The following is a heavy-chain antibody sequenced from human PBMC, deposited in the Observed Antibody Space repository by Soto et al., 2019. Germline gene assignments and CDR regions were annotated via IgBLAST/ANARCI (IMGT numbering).Heavy chain of an antibody. CDR3: MVSLAGPDAFDI. Sequence: GGSLRLSCAASGFTFSNAWMSWVRQAPGKGLEWVGRIKSKTDGGTTDYAAPVKGRFTISRDDSKNTLYLQMNSLKTEDTAVYYCMVSLAGPDAFDIWGQGTMVTVSS. V-gene: IGHV3-15*01. D-gene: IGHD6-19*01. CDR2: IKSKTDGGTT. J-gene: IGHJ3*02. CDR1: GFTFSNAW.